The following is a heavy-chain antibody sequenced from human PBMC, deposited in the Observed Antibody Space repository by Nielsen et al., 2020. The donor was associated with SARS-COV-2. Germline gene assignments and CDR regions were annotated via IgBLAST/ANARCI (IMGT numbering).Heavy chain of an antibody. CDR3: ARQDLEDYYGMDV. CDR1: GGSFSGYY. V-gene: IGHV4-34*01. CDR2: INHSGST. Sequence: SETLSLTCAVFGGSFSGYYWSWIRQPPGKGLEWFGEINHSGSTNYNPSLKSRVTISVDTSKNQFSLKLSSVTAADTAVYYCARQDLEDYYGMDVWGQGTTVTVSS. J-gene: IGHJ6*02. D-gene: IGHD3-3*01.